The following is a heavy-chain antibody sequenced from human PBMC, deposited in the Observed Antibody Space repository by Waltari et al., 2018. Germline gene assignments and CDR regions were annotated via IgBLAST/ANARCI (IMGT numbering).Heavy chain of an antibody. D-gene: IGHD3-22*01. CDR1: GGSISSSSYY. J-gene: IGHJ4*02. V-gene: IGHV4-39*07. CDR3: ARVSPYYYDSSGYFDY. Sequence: QLQLQESGPGLVKPSETLSLTCTVSGGSISSSSYYWGWIRQPPGKGLEWIGSIYYSGSTYYNPALKSRVTISVDTSKNQFSLELSSVTAADTAVYYCARVSPYYYDSSGYFDYWGQGTLVTVSS. CDR2: IYYSGST.